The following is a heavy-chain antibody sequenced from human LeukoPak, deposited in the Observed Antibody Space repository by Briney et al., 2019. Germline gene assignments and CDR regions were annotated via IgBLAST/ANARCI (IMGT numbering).Heavy chain of an antibody. Sequence: GGSLRLSCAASGFTFSDYHMNWVRQAPGKGLEWVSSISSSSSYIYYADSVKGRFTISRDNAKNSLYLQMDSLRAEDTAVYFCARGKYYYASGSLLGSFDYWGRGTLVTVSS. D-gene: IGHD3-10*01. J-gene: IGHJ4*02. CDR1: GFTFSDYH. V-gene: IGHV3-21*01. CDR2: ISSSSSYI. CDR3: ARGKYYYASGSLLGSFDY.